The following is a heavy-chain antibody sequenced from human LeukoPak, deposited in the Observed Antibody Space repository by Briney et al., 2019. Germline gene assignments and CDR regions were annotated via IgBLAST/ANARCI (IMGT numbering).Heavy chain of an antibody. Sequence: GGSLRLSCAASGFTFSNAWMSWVRQAPGKGLEWVGRMTSKTDGGTTDYVAPVKGRFTISRDDAKNTLYLQMNSLKTDDTAVYYCTTDLRYFDRTGFAFDVWGQGTLVTVSS. CDR2: MTSKTDGGTT. CDR1: GFTFSNAW. V-gene: IGHV3-15*01. CDR3: TTDLRYFDRTGFAFDV. D-gene: IGHD3-9*01. J-gene: IGHJ3*01.